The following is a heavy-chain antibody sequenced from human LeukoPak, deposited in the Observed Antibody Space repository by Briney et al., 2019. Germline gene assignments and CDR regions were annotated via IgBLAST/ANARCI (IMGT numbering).Heavy chain of an antibody. Sequence: SETLSLTCAVYGGSFSGYYWSWTRQPPGKGLEWIGEINHSGSTNYNPSLKSRVTISVDTSKNQFSLKLSSVTAADTAVYYCASGYCTNGVCSSFDYWGQGTLVTVSS. D-gene: IGHD2-8*01. CDR3: ASGYCTNGVCSSFDY. CDR2: INHSGST. CDR1: GGSFSGYY. V-gene: IGHV4-34*01. J-gene: IGHJ4*02.